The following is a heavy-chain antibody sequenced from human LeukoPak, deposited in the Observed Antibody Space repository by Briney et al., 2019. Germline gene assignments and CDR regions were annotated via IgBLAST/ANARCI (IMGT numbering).Heavy chain of an antibody. J-gene: IGHJ3*02. D-gene: IGHD3-22*01. CDR1: GFIFSRDW. V-gene: IGHV3-7*03. Sequence: GGSLRLSCATSGFIFSRDWMTWVRQAPGKGPEWVANIKGDGSKKNLVDSVKGRFTISRDNAKNSLYLETSSLRAEDTAVYYCARDSNPGDSSGYYDAFDIWGQGTKVTVSS. CDR3: ARDSNPGDSSGYYDAFDI. CDR2: IKGDGSKK.